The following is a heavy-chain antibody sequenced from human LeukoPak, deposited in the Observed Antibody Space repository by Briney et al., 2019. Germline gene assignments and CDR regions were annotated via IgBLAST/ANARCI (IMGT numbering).Heavy chain of an antibody. D-gene: IGHD3-9*01. J-gene: IGHJ3*02. Sequence: TGGSLRLSCAASGFTFSSYAMSWVRQAPGKGLEWVSAISGSGGSTYYADSVKGRFTISRDNSKNTLYLQMNSLRAEDTAVYHCAKEAGAYYDILTGYYISGALDIWGQGTMVTVSS. CDR1: GFTFSSYA. CDR2: ISGSGGST. CDR3: AKEAGAYYDILTGYYISGALDI. V-gene: IGHV3-23*01.